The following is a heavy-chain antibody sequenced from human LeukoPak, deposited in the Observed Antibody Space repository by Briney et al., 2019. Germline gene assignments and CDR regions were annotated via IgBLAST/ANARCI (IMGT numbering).Heavy chain of an antibody. J-gene: IGHJ4*02. Sequence: GSLRLSCAASGFTFSSYSMNWVRQAPGKGLEWVSSIGSSSSYIYYADSVKGRFTFSRDNAKNSLYLQMNSLRAEDTAMYYCARGPISVVAALGIFDYWGQGTLVTVSS. V-gene: IGHV3-21*06. CDR2: IGSSSSYI. CDR1: GFTFSSYS. D-gene: IGHD2-15*01. CDR3: ARGPISVVAALGIFDY.